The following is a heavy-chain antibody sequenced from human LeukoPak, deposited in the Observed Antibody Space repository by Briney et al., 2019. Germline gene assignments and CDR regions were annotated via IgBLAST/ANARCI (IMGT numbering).Heavy chain of an antibody. CDR2: IDYSGSI. CDR3: ARQKIIVRGVASYFDS. D-gene: IGHD3-10*01. CDR1: GGSISSISYY. Sequence: SETLSLTCTVSGGSISSISYYWSWIRQPPGKGLEWIGSIDYSGSIHNNQSLKSRVTISADMSENEFSLRLSSVTAADTAVYYCARQKIIVRGVASYFDSWGQGNLVTVSS. V-gene: IGHV4-39*01. J-gene: IGHJ4*02.